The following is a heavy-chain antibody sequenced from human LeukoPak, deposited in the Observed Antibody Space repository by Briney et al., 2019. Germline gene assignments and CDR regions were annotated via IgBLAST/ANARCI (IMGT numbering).Heavy chain of an antibody. CDR2: IWDDGRNK. V-gene: IGHV3-33*01. CDR1: RFIFSNYG. J-gene: IGHJ4*02. D-gene: IGHD2-21*02. Sequence: GRSLRLSCIASRFIFSNYGMHWVRQVPGKGLEWVAEIWDDGRNKYYADSVKGRFTISRDNSKKTLYLQMNSLRVEDTAVYYCVRDGPRAYRGVDCYPDFDYWGRGTLVTVSS. CDR3: VRDGPRAYRGVDCYPDFDY.